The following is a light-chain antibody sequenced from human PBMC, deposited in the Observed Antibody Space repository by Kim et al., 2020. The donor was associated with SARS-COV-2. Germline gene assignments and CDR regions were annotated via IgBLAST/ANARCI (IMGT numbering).Light chain of an antibody. Sequence: GQSFTISCTGTSTDVGGYNSVSWYQQHPGKVPKLIIFDVSNRPSGVSSRFSGSKSGTTATLIISGLQTDDEADYYCTSYRTSATYVFGTGTKVTVL. CDR2: DVS. V-gene: IGLV2-14*03. CDR1: STDVGGYNS. J-gene: IGLJ1*01. CDR3: TSYRTSATYV.